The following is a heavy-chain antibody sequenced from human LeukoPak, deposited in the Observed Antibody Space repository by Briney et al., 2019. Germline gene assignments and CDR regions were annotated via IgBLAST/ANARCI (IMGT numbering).Heavy chain of an antibody. CDR2: IGARGDTS. V-gene: IGHV3-23*01. CDR3: RDRGTFDY. D-gene: IGHD5-24*01. CDR1: GFTFNTYT. J-gene: IGHJ4*02. Sequence: PGGSLRVSCAASGFTFNTYTMTWVRQAPGKGLEWVSAIGARGDTSDYADSVKGRFTISRDNSKNTLYLQMNTLRVEDTAIYVNRDRGTFDYWGQGTLVTVSS.